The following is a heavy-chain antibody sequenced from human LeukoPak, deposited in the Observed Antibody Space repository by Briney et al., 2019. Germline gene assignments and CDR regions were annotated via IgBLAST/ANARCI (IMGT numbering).Heavy chain of an antibody. J-gene: IGHJ4*02. CDR3: ARGGGGFSFNY. CDR1: GFTVSSNY. CDR2: VYSGGET. Sequence: GGSLRLSCAASGFTVSSNYMSWVRQAPGKGLEWVSVVYSGGETYYSDSVKGRFTISRDNSKNTLYLQMNSLRAEDTAIYYCARGGGGFSFNYWGQGNLVTVSS. D-gene: IGHD5-18*01. V-gene: IGHV3-66*01.